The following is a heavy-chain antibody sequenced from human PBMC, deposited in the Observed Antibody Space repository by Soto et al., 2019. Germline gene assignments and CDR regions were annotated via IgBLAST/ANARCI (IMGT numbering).Heavy chain of an antibody. V-gene: IGHV1-8*01. D-gene: IGHD3-3*01. J-gene: IGHJ5*02. Sequence: QVQLVQSGAEVKKPGASVKVSCKASGYTFTSYDINWVRQATGQGLEWMGWMNPNSGNTGYAQKFQGRVTMTRNTSISTAYMELSRLRSEDTAVYYCARRHDFWSGYYPNWFDPWGQGTLVTVSS. CDR1: GYTFTSYD. CDR3: ARRHDFWSGYYPNWFDP. CDR2: MNPNSGNT.